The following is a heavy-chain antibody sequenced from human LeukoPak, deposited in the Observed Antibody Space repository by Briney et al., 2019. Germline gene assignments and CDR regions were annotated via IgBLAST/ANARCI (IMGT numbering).Heavy chain of an antibody. Sequence: RGESLKISCKGSEYSFTTYWIAWVRQMPGKGLELMGIVNPRDSDIRYTPSFQGQVTISADRSITTAYLQWSSLKASDTAMYYCARRGYYDSRGYYGSFDIWGQGTMVTVSS. V-gene: IGHV5-51*01. CDR1: EYSFTTYW. CDR3: ARRGYYDSRGYYGSFDI. CDR2: VNPRDSDI. D-gene: IGHD3-22*01. J-gene: IGHJ3*02.